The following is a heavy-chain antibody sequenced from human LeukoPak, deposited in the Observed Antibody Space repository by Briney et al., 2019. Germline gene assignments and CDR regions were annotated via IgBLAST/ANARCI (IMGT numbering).Heavy chain of an antibody. V-gene: IGHV1-46*01. CDR3: ARAKNARDPTVSYGMDV. J-gene: IGHJ6*02. D-gene: IGHD4-17*01. Sequence: ASVRVSCKASGYTFTSYYMHWVRQAPGQGLEWMGIINPSGGSTSYAQKFQGRVTMTRDTSTSTVYMELSSLRSEDTAVYYCARAKNARDPTVSYGMDVWGQGTTVTVSS. CDR2: INPSGGST. CDR1: GYTFTSYY.